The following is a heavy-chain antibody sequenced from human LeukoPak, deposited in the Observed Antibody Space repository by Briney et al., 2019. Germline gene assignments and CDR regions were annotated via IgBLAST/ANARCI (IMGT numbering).Heavy chain of an antibody. J-gene: IGHJ5*02. CDR3: ARGRGYCSGGSCYGNWFDP. CDR1: GGSISSGGYY. CDR2: IYYSGST. Sequence: PSETLSLTCTVSGGSISSGGYYWSWIRQHPGKVLEWTGYIYYSGSTYYNPSLKSRVTISVDTSKNQFSLKLSSVTAADTAVYYCARGRGYCSGGSCYGNWFDPWGQGTLVTVSS. V-gene: IGHV4-31*03. D-gene: IGHD2-15*01.